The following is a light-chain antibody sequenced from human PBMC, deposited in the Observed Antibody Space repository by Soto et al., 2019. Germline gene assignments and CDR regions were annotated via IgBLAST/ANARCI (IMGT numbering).Light chain of an antibody. J-gene: IGLJ1*01. V-gene: IGLV7-46*01. Sequence: QAVVTQEPSLTVSPGGTVTLTCGSSTGAVTSGHYPHWFQQKPGQAPRTLIYDTYIKHSWTPARFSGSLLGGKAALTLSGAQPEDEADYYCLVIYTGVGEVFGTGTKLTVL. CDR3: LVIYTGVGEV. CDR1: TGAVTSGHY. CDR2: DTY.